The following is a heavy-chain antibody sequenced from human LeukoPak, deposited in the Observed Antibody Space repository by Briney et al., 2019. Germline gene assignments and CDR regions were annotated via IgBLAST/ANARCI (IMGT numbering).Heavy chain of an antibody. CDR2: ISGSSGST. V-gene: IGHV3-23*01. CDR3: AKSGFGESASYNWFDP. D-gene: IGHD3-10*01. J-gene: IGHJ5*02. Sequence: QPGGSLRLSCAASGFTFSNYAMSWVRQAPGKGLEWVSVISGSSGSTYYADSVKGRFTISRDNSKNTLYLQMNSLRAEDTAVYYCAKSGFGESASYNWFDPWGQGTLVTVSS. CDR1: GFTFSNYA.